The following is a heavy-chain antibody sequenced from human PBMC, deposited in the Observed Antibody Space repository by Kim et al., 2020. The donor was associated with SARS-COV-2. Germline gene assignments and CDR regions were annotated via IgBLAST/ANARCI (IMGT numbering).Heavy chain of an antibody. D-gene: IGHD3-10*01. CDR3: AADATYYGSGSYYPYFDY. Sequence: SVKVSCKASGFTFTSSAVQWVRQARGQRLEWIGWIVVGSGNTNYAQKFQERVTITRDMSTSTAYMELSSLRSEDTAVYYCAADATYYGSGSYYPYFDYWGQGTLVTVSS. CDR2: IVVGSGNT. J-gene: IGHJ4*02. CDR1: GFTFTSSA. V-gene: IGHV1-58*01.